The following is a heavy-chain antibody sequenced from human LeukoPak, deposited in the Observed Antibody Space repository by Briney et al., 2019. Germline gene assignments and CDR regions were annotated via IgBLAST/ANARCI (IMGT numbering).Heavy chain of an antibody. J-gene: IGHJ5*02. V-gene: IGHV3-49*04. CDR3: TVQVVPSDNWFDP. D-gene: IGHD2-8*02. Sequence: GGSLRLSCTAYGLLFGDYGMTWVRQAPGKGLEWFGFIRSKAYGGTTEYAASVQGRFTISRDESKKIAYLNMNSLQTDDTAVYHCTVQVVPSDNWFDPWGRGTQVTVSS. CDR2: IRSKAYGGTT. CDR1: GLLFGDYG.